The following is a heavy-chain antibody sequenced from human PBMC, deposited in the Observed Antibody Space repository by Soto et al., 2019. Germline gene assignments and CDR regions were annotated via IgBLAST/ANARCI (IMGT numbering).Heavy chain of an antibody. V-gene: IGHV3-23*01. Sequence: GGSLRLSCTASGFIFSSYAMSWVRQAPGKGLEWVSAISASGDNAYHADSVKGRFTISRDRSKSLYLQMKSLRAEDTAIYYCAKFFVAGTRGYFDSWGRGTLVTVSS. CDR1: GFIFSSYA. J-gene: IGHJ4*02. CDR2: ISASGDNA. CDR3: AKFFVAGTRGYFDS. D-gene: IGHD6-19*01.